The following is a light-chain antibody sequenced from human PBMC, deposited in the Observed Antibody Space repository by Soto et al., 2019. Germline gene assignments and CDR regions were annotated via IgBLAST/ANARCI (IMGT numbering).Light chain of an antibody. V-gene: IGLV1-40*01. J-gene: IGLJ2*01. CDR2: GNT. CDR1: SSNIGAGYD. Sequence: SVLTQPPSVSGAPGQRVTISCTGSSSNIGAGYDVHWYHQLPGTAPTLLIFGNTNRPSGAPDRFSGSKSGTSASLAINGLQADDEANYFCHSYDSTLSASIFGGGTKRTVL. CDR3: HSYDSTLSASI.